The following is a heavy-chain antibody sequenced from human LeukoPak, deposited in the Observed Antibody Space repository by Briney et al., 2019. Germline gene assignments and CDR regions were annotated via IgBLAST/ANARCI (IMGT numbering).Heavy chain of an antibody. Sequence: SETLSLTCTVSGDSISSYYWSWIRQPPGKGLEWIGYIYYSGSTNYNPSLKSRVTISVDTSKNQFSLKLSSVTAADTAVYYCARHGLGYYDSSGHFDYWGQGTLVTVSS. J-gene: IGHJ4*02. CDR2: IYYSGST. V-gene: IGHV4-59*08. D-gene: IGHD3-22*01. CDR1: GDSISSYY. CDR3: ARHGLGYYDSSGHFDY.